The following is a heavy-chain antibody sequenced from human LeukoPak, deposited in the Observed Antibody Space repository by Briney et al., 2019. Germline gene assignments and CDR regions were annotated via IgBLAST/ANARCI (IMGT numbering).Heavy chain of an antibody. CDR1: GFTFSSYE. J-gene: IGHJ3*02. CDR2: IRSSSTTI. CDR3: ARAKRNGFDI. V-gene: IGHV3-48*01. Sequence: GGSLRLSCAASGFTFSSYEMNWVRQAPGKGLEWVSYIRSSSTTIYYADPVKGRFTISRDNAKNSLYLQMNSLRAEDTAVYYCARAKRNGFDIWGQGTMVTVSS.